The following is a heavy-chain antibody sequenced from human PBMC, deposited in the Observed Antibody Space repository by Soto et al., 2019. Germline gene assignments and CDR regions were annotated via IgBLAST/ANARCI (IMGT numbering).Heavy chain of an antibody. V-gene: IGHV3-33*01. CDR2: IWYDGSNK. D-gene: IGHD3-22*01. J-gene: IGHJ4*02. Sequence: QVQLVESGGGVVQPGRSLRLSCAASGFTFSSYGMHWVRQAPGKGLEWVAVIWYDGSNKYYADSVKGRFTISRDNSKNKLYLQMNSLRAEDTAVYYCARDYYYDSSDIDYWGQGTLVTVSS. CDR1: GFTFSSYG. CDR3: ARDYYYDSSDIDY.